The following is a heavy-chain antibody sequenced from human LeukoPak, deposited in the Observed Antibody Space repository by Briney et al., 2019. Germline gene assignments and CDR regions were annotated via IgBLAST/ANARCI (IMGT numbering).Heavy chain of an antibody. CDR2: INANSGGT. V-gene: IGHV1-2*02. J-gene: IGHJ6*03. CDR1: GHTFTGYY. CDR3: ARVRVDFGDYGVLRYYCMDV. Sequence: GASVRVSCKASGHTFTGYYMHWVRQAPGQGLEWMGWINANSGGTNYAQKFQGRVTMIRDTSISTGYMELNRLRSDDTAIYYCARVRVDFGDYGVLRYYCMDVWGKGTTVTVSS. D-gene: IGHD4-17*01.